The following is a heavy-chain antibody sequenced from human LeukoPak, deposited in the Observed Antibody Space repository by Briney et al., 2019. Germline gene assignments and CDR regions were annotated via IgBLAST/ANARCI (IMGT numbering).Heavy chain of an antibody. CDR2: ISWDGGST. Sequence: GGSLRLSCAASGFTFDDYTMHWVRQAPGKGLQWVSLISWDGGSTNYVDSVKGRFTISRDNSKNSLYLQMNSLRTEDTAFYFCAKGSIAGAHGWFDPWGQGTLVTVSP. CDR3: AKGSIAGAHGWFDP. J-gene: IGHJ5*02. V-gene: IGHV3-43*01. D-gene: IGHD6-19*01. CDR1: GFTFDDYT.